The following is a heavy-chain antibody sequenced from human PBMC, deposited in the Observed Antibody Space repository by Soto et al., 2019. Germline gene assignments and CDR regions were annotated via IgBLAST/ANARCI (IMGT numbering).Heavy chain of an antibody. CDR2: IIPIFGNT. CDR3: AIGTVTGSEDNFYYYGMDV. J-gene: IGHJ6*02. D-gene: IGHD1-1*01. V-gene: IGHV1-69*12. CDR1: GGTLNSYA. Sequence: QVQLVQSGVEVKKPGSSVKVSCKASGGTLNSYAIDWVRQAPGQVLEWMGGIIPIFGNTYYAQRLQGRVKLTADESTRTAYMELSTLTSEDTAVYFCAIGTVTGSEDNFYYYGMDVWGQGTKVIVSS.